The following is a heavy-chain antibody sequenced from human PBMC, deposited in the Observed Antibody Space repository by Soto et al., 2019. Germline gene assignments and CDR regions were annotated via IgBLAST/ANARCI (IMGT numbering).Heavy chain of an antibody. Sequence: SVKVSCKASGGTFSSYAISWVRQAPGQGLEWMGGIIPIFGTANYAQKFQGRVTITADESTSTAYMELSSLRSEDTAVYYCARAGYSGYDLGGYYYYYGMDVWGPATKGPVSS. CDR3: ARAGYSGYDLGGYYYYYGMDV. J-gene: IGHJ6*02. CDR2: IIPIFGTA. D-gene: IGHD5-12*01. V-gene: IGHV1-69*13. CDR1: GGTFSSYA.